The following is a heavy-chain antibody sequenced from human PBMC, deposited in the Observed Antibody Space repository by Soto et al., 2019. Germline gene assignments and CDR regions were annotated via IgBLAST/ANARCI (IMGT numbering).Heavy chain of an antibody. Sequence: PGGSLRLSCAASGFTFSVYGMHWVRQAPGKGLEWVAVISHEGSSKHYADSVQGRFTISRDNARNTVSLLMNSLRAEDTAIYYCPKTIKTSGVSSSGRGALPDSWGQGTLVTVSS. CDR3: PKTIKTSGVSSSGRGALPDS. CDR2: ISHEGSSK. D-gene: IGHD3-3*01. J-gene: IGHJ4*02. V-gene: IGHV3-30*18. CDR1: GFTFSVYG.